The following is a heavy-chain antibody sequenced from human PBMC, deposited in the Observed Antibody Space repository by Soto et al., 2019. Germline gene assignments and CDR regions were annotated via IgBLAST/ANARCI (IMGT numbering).Heavy chain of an antibody. CDR1: GFSFSSYA. V-gene: IGHV3-23*01. J-gene: IGHJ4*02. Sequence: EVPLLESGGGLVQPGGSLRLSCAASGFSFSSYAMNWVRQAPGKGLEWVSVISGSGDSTYYADSVKGRFTISRDNSKITLYLQMISLRAEDTAVYDCARRSSGWYFDYWGQGTLVIVSS. D-gene: IGHD6-19*01. CDR3: ARRSSGWYFDY. CDR2: ISGSGDST.